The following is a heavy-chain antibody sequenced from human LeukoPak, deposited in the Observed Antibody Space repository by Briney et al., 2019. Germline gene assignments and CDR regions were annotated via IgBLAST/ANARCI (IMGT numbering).Heavy chain of an antibody. CDR2: INPSGGST. J-gene: IGHJ4*02. Sequence: ASVKVSCKASGYTFTSYYMHWVRQAPGQGLEWMGIINPSGGSTSYAQKFQGRVTMTRDTSTGTVYMELSSLRSEDTAVYYCARAKEIVGATSSFDYWGQGTLVTVSS. D-gene: IGHD1-26*01. CDR3: ARAKEIVGATSSFDY. V-gene: IGHV1-46*03. CDR1: GYTFTSYY.